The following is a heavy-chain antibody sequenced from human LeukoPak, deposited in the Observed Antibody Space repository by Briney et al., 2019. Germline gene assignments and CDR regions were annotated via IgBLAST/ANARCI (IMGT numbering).Heavy chain of an antibody. V-gene: IGHV3-21*01. Sequence: PGGSLRLSCAASGFTFSSYSMNWVRQAPGKGLEWVSSISSSSSYIYYADSVKGRFTISRDNAKNSLYLQMNSLRAEDTAVYYCAREWLRRSNWFDPWGQGTLVTVSS. CDR1: GFTFSSYS. D-gene: IGHD5-12*01. CDR2: ISSSSSYI. J-gene: IGHJ5*02. CDR3: AREWLRRSNWFDP.